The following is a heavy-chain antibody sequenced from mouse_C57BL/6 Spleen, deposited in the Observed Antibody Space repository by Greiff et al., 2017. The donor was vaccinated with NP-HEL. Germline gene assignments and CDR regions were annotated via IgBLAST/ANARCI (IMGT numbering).Heavy chain of an antibody. D-gene: IGHD2-12*01. V-gene: IGHV3-8*01. CDR1: GYSITSDY. J-gene: IGHJ1*03. CDR2: ISYSGST. Sequence: VQLKESGPGLAKPSQTLSLTCSVTGYSITSDYWNWIRKFPGTKLEYMGYISYSGSTYYNPYLKSRISITRDTSKNQYYLQLNSVTTEDTAPYYCARYSYSRWYVDVWGTVTTVTVSS. CDR3: ARYSYSRWYVDV.